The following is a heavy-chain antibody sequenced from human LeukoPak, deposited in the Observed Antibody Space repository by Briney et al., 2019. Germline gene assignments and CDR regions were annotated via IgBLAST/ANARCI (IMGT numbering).Heavy chain of an antibody. Sequence: PSETLSLTCTVSGGSISSSSYYWGWIRQPPGKGLEWIGSIYYSGSTYYNPSLKSRVTISVDTSKNQFSLKLSSVTAADTAVYYCARDRKRGYSYGYSWFDPWGQGTLVTVSS. D-gene: IGHD5-18*01. CDR2: IYYSGST. V-gene: IGHV4-39*02. CDR1: GGSISSSSYY. J-gene: IGHJ5*02. CDR3: ARDRKRGYSYGYSWFDP.